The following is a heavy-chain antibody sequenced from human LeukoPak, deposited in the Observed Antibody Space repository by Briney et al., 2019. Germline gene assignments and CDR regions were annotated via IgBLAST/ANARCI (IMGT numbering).Heavy chain of an antibody. CDR2: IYYSGST. CDR1: GGSISSYY. D-gene: IGHD6-6*01. V-gene: IGHV4-59*01. CDR3: ARGRAIAARDY. Sequence: PSETLSLTCTVSGGSISSYYWSWIRQPPGKGLEWIGYIYYSGSTSYNPSLKSRVTISVDTSKNQFSLKLTSVTAGDTAFYYCARGRAIAARDYWGQGTLVTVSS. J-gene: IGHJ4*02.